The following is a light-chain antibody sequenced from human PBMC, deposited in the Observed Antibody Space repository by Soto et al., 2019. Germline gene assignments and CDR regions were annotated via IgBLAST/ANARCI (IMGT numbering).Light chain of an antibody. V-gene: IGLV2-8*01. Sequence: QSALTQPPSASGSPGQSVTISCTGTSSDVGGYNYISWYQQHPGKAPKLMIYEVSKRPSGVADRFSGSKSGNTASLTVSGLQAEDEADYYCSSYAGSIFVVFGGGTTLTVL. CDR3: SSYAGSIFVV. CDR1: SSDVGGYNY. CDR2: EVS. J-gene: IGLJ2*01.